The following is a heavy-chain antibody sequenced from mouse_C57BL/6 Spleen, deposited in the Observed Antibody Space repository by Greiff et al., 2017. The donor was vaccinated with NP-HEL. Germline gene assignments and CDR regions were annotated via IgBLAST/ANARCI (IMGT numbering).Heavy chain of an antibody. CDR2: ISGGGGNT. CDR1: GFTFSSYT. Sequence: EVQRVESGGGLVKPGGSLKLSCAASGFTFSSYTMSWVRQTPEKRLEWVATISGGGGNTYYPDSVKGRFTISRDNAKNTLYLQMSSLRSEDTALYYCARRGTTVVAPYAMDYWGQGTSVTVSS. V-gene: IGHV5-9*01. CDR3: ARRGTTVVAPYAMDY. J-gene: IGHJ4*01. D-gene: IGHD1-1*01.